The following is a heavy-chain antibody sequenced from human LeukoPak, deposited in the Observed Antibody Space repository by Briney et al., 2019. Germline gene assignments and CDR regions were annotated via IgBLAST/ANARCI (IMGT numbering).Heavy chain of an antibody. CDR2: IYYTGTT. Sequence: PSETLSLTCTVSGGSIGTSTYYWGWIRQPPGTGLEWIGSIYYTGTTYHNPSLKSRVTISLDTSKNQFSLMVRSVTAADTAVYYCGRSAGFVHFDHWGQGTLVTVTS. D-gene: IGHD3-16*01. J-gene: IGHJ4*02. V-gene: IGHV4-39*07. CDR1: GGSIGTSTYY. CDR3: GRSAGFVHFDH.